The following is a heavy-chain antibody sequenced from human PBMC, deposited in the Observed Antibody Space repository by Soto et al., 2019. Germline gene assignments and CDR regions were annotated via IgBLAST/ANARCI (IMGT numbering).Heavy chain of an antibody. CDR3: ARAETYYDFWSGYQEHYIYGMDV. V-gene: IGHV3-30-3*01. CDR2: ISYDGSNK. CDR1: GFTFSSYA. Sequence: GGSLRLSCAASGFTFSSYAMHWVRQAPGKGLEWVAVISYDGSNKYYADSVKGRFTISRDNSKNTLYLQMNSLRAEDTAVYYCARAETYYDFWSGYQEHYIYGMDVWGQGTTVTVSS. D-gene: IGHD3-3*01. J-gene: IGHJ6*02.